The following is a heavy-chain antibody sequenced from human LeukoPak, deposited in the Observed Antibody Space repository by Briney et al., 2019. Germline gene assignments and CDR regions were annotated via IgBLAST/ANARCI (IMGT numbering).Heavy chain of an antibody. CDR3: AKDLGYFDWLLYPDY. J-gene: IGHJ4*02. Sequence: GGSLRLSCAASGFTFSSYSMNWVRQAPGKGLEWVSSISSSSSYIYYADSVKGRFTISRDNSKNTLYLQMNSLRAEDTAVYYCAKDLGYFDWLLYPDYWGQGTLVTVSS. CDR1: GFTFSSYS. D-gene: IGHD3-9*01. CDR2: ISSSSSYI. V-gene: IGHV3-21*04.